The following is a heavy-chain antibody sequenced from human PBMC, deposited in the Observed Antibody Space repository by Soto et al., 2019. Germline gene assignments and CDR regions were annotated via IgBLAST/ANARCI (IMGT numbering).Heavy chain of an antibody. CDR3: ARGRGAARFYYYYGMDV. CDR1: GNTFTNFG. D-gene: IGHD6-6*01. Sequence: ASVKVSCKASGNTFTNFGVTWVRQAPGQGLEWMGGISPNTDAANYAQKFQGRVTMTTDKSTSTAYMELSSLRSEDTAVYYCARGRGAARFYYYYGMDVWGQGTTVTVSS. CDR2: ISPNTDAA. V-gene: IGHV1-18*01. J-gene: IGHJ6*02.